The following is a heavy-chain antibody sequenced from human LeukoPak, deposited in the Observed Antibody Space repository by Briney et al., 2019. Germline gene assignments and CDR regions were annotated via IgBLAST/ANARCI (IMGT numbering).Heavy chain of an antibody. V-gene: IGHV3-21*01. CDR3: ARDVRGYANNFDY. Sequence: GGSLRLSCAASGFTFSSYSMTWVRQAPGKGLEWVSSISSSSSYIYYADSVKGRFTISRDNAKNSLYLQMNSLRAGDTAVYYCARDVRGYANNFDYWGQGTLVTVSS. D-gene: IGHD3-22*01. CDR1: GFTFSSYS. J-gene: IGHJ4*02. CDR2: ISSSSSYI.